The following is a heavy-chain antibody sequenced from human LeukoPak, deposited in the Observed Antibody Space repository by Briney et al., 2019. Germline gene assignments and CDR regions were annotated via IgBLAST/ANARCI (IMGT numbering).Heavy chain of an antibody. Sequence: GGSLRLSCAASGFTFSSYWMHWVRHAPGKGLVWVSRINSDGSSTSYADSVKGRFTISRDNAKNTLYLQMNSLRAEDTAVYYCARVGRLSYYDSSGYYGWGQGTLVTVSS. J-gene: IGHJ4*02. D-gene: IGHD3-22*01. CDR1: GFTFSSYW. CDR3: ARVGRLSYYDSSGYYG. V-gene: IGHV3-74*01. CDR2: INSDGSST.